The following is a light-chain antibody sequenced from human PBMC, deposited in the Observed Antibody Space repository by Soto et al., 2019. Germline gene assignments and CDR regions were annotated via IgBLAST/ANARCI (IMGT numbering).Light chain of an antibody. CDR3: QPTNDNPRT. V-gene: IGKV1-39*01. Sequence: DTQMTQSPSSLSASVGDSVIITCRASQNIRKFLNWYQQKPGKAPKLLIYGASILEGGVPLRFSGSASGTQFTLTITNLQPEDLATYYCQPTNDNPRTFGQGTKVEIK. CDR1: QNIRKF. CDR2: GAS. J-gene: IGKJ1*01.